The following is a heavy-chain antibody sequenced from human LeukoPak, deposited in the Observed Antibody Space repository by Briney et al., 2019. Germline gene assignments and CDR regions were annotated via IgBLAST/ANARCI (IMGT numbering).Heavy chain of an antibody. CDR3: ATISRPLYYHYRMDV. Sequence: ASVKDSCKASGGTFSSYAISWVRQAPGQGLEWMVRLIAILGIGNYAQKFQGRVTITADKSTSTAYMELSSLRSEDTAVYYCATISRPLYYHYRMDVWGQGTTVTVSS. J-gene: IGHJ6*02. CDR2: LIAILGIG. CDR1: GGTFSSYA. V-gene: IGHV1-69*04.